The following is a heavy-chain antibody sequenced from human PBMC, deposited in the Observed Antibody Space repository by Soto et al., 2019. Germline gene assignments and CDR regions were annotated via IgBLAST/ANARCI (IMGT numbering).Heavy chain of an antibody. V-gene: IGHV3-23*01. D-gene: IGHD4-17*01. CDR1: GFTFSSYA. Sequence: EVQLLESGGGLVQPGESLRLSCAASGFTFSSYAMSWVRQAPGKGLEWVSAISGSGGSTYYADSVKGRFTISRDNSKNTLYLQMNSLRAEDTAVYYCAKDTLYDYGGNPHATWGQGTLVTVSS. CDR3: AKDTLYDYGGNPHAT. J-gene: IGHJ5*02. CDR2: ISGSGGST.